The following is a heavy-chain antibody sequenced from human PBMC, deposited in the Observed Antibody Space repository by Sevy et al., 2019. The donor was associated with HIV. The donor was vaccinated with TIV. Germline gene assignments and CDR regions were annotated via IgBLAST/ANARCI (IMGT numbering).Heavy chain of an antibody. D-gene: IGHD3-22*01. CDR3: AREPYYETSGYPWYFDY. J-gene: IGHJ4*02. V-gene: IGHV4-61*02. CDR1: GDSITSGYNF. CDR2: ISTSGST. Sequence: SETLYLTCTVSGDSITSGYNFWSWIRQPAGKGLEWIGRISTSGSTNYNSSLKSRVSMSIDTSKNQFSLKLSSLSAADTAVYYCAREPYYETSGYPWYFDYWGQGTLVTVSS.